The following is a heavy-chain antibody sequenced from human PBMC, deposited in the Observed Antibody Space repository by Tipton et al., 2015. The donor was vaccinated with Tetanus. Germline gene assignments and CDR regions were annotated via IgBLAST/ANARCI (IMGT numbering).Heavy chain of an antibody. V-gene: IGHV4-59*12. CDR1: GVSIGSYY. J-gene: IGHJ4*02. CDR2: LSYIETT. CDR3: ARGLGLCTGGSCSF. Sequence: TLSLTCTVSGVSIGSYYWSWIRQPPGKGLEWIGYLSYIETTNYNPSLKSRLTLSVDTSKNQFSLNLRSVIAADTAIYYCARGLGLCTGGSCSFWGQGTPVTVSS. D-gene: IGHD2-15*01.